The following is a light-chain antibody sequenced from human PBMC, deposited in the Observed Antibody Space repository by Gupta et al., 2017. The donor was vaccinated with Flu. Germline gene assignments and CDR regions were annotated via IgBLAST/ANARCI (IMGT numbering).Light chain of an antibody. Sequence: QSALTQPRSVSGSPGQSVAISCTGTSSDVGAYNYVSWYQQHPGKAPKLIIYDGYKRPSGVPDRFTGSKSGNTASLTISGRQPEDEADYHCCSFGAASFFGGGTKLTVL. J-gene: IGLJ2*01. CDR2: DGY. CDR3: CSFGAASF. CDR1: SSDVGAYNY. V-gene: IGLV2-11*01.